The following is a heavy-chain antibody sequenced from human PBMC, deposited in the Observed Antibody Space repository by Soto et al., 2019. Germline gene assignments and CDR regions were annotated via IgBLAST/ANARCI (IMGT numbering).Heavy chain of an antibody. CDR2: ISSSSYI. V-gene: IGHV3-21*01. J-gene: IGHJ6*02. Sequence: GGSLRLSCAASGFTFSSYSMNWVRQAPGKGLEWVSSISSSSYIYYADSVKGRFTISRDNAKNSLYLQMNSLRAEDTAVYYCARVKGTRPHYYYYGMDVWGQGTTVTVSS. CDR1: GFTFSSYS. D-gene: IGHD2-2*01. CDR3: ARVKGTRPHYYYYGMDV.